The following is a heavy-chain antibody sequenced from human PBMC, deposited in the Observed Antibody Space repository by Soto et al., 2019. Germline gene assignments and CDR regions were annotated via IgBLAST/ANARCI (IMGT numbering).Heavy chain of an antibody. J-gene: IGHJ4*02. V-gene: IGHV1-18*01. Sequence: ASVKVSCKASGYTFTSYGISWVRKAPGQGLEWTGWISAYNGNTNYAQKLQGRVTMTTDPSTSTAYMELRSLRSDDTAVYYCAREVPPYSSSVVWGQGTLVTVSS. D-gene: IGHD6-6*01. CDR1: GYTFTSYG. CDR3: AREVPPYSSSVV. CDR2: ISAYNGNT.